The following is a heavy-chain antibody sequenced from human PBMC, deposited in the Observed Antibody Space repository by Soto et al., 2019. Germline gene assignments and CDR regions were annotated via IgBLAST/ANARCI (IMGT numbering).Heavy chain of an antibody. V-gene: IGHV4-39*01. CDR1: GGSISSSSYY. Sequence: SETLSLTCTVSGGSISSSSYYWGWIRQPPGKGLEWIGSIYYSGSTYYNPSLKSRVTISVDTSKNQFSLKLSSVTAADTAVYYCARGYGSSWTTFDYWGQGALVTVSS. J-gene: IGHJ4*02. CDR2: IYYSGST. CDR3: ARGYGSSWTTFDY. D-gene: IGHD6-13*01.